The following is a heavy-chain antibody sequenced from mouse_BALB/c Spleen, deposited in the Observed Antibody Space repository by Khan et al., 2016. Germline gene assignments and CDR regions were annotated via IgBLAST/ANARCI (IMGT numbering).Heavy chain of an antibody. J-gene: IGHJ3*01. Sequence: EVKLLESGGGLVQPGGSLKLSCAASGFDFSRYWMSWVRQAPGKGLEWIGDINPESSTINYTPFLKDKFIISRDNARNTLFLQMSKVRSEDTALSYCASAGYYGYLANWGQGTLVTVSA. CDR1: GFDFSRYW. CDR2: INPESSTI. V-gene: IGHV4-1*02. CDR3: ASAGYYGYLAN. D-gene: IGHD1-1*01.